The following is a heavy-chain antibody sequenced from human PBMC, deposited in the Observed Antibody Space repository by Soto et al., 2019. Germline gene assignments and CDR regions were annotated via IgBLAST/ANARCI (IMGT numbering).Heavy chain of an antibody. CDR2: ISAYNGNT. J-gene: IGHJ6*02. CDR3: ARDLRITIFGVVNGMDV. CDR1: GYTFTSYG. Sequence: APAKVSCKAYGYTFTSYGISWVRQAPGQGLEWMGWISAYNGNTNYAQKLQGRVTMTTDTSTSTAYMELRSLRSDDTAVYYCARDLRITIFGVVNGMDVWGQGTTVTVSS. D-gene: IGHD3-3*01. V-gene: IGHV1-18*04.